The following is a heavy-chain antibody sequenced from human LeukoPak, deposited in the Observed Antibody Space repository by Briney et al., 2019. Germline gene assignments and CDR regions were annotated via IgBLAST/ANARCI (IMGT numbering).Heavy chain of an antibody. Sequence: GGSLRLSCEVSGFTFISAWLSWVRQAPGKGLEWVGRIKHDGTTDHAAPVKGRFTISRDVSKDTLYLQMNSLKTEDTAIYYCTTISHFYLGGQGTLVTVSS. CDR1: GFTFISAW. D-gene: IGHD2/OR15-2a*01. CDR3: TTISHFYL. CDR2: IKHDGTT. J-gene: IGHJ4*02. V-gene: IGHV3-15*01.